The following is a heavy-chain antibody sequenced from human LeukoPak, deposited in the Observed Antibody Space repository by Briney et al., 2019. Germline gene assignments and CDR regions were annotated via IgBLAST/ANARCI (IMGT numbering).Heavy chain of an antibody. J-gene: IGHJ4*02. Sequence: SVKVSFKASGGTFSSYAISWVRQAPGQGLEWMGGIIPIFGTANYAQKFQGRVTITADESTSTAYMELSSLRSEDTAVYYCARDGGYYYDSSGSYFDYWGQGTLVTVSS. CDR3: ARDGGYYYDSSGSYFDY. CDR1: GGTFSSYA. CDR2: IIPIFGTA. V-gene: IGHV1-69*01. D-gene: IGHD3-22*01.